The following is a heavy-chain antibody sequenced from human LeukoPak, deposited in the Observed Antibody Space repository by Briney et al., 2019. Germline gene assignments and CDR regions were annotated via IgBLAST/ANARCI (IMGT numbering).Heavy chain of an antibody. V-gene: IGHV3-30*04. D-gene: IGHD3-22*01. CDR3: ARSLDEDSSGYCHDY. CDR1: GFTFSSYA. CDR2: IPYDGSNK. Sequence: GGSLRLSCAASGFTFSSYAMHWVRQAPGKGLEWVALIPYDGSNKYYADSVKGRFTISRDNSKNTLYLQMNSLRAEDTAVYYCARSLDEDSSGYCHDYWGQGTLVTVSS. J-gene: IGHJ4*02.